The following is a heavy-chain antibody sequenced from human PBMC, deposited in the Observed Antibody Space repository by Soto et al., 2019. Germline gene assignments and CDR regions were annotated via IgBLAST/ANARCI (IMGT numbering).Heavy chain of an antibody. J-gene: IGHJ5*02. D-gene: IGHD2-21*01. CDR1: GFTFRNHG. Sequence: QVQLVESGGGLVQPERSLRLSCAASGFTFRNHGMHWVRQAPGKGLEWVAVIWYDESHEFYADSVKGRFSISRDNAKNTLYLQMNSVRAEDTAMYYCARDRSEFARWVDRWGQGTLVTVSS. CDR2: IWYDESHE. CDR3: ARDRSEFARWVDR. V-gene: IGHV3-33*01.